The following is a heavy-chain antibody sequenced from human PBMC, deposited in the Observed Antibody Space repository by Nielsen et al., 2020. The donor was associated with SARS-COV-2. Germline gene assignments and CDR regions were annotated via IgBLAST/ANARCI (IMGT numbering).Heavy chain of an antibody. CDR2: IYYSGIT. D-gene: IGHD3-3*02. Sequence: SETLSLTCNVSGASMSSSDYSWAFHRQPPGRGLEWVGSIYYSGITYYNPSLKSRVTMSVDTSKNQFSLRLNSVTAADTAVYYCARLNRRILTPLALASLRFDFWGRGALVSVSS. CDR3: ARLNRRILTPLALASLRFDF. J-gene: IGHJ4*02. CDR1: GASMSSSDYS. V-gene: IGHV4-39*01.